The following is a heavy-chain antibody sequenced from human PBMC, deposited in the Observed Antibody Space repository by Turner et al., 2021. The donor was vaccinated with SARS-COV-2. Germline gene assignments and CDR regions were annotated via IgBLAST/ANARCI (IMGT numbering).Heavy chain of an antibody. J-gene: IGHJ4*02. CDR3: AKGRAPGDDY. V-gene: IGHV3-48*01. CDR2: NGSNDDTI. CDR1: GFTLSDSS. Sequence: EVQLVVSGASLVQPGACLRPSFAASGFTLSDSSMNWVREAPGRGLEWISYNGSNDDTIYYADTVKGRFTIYREHAKDSLYLKMNSQSAEDTAVYYCAKGRAPGDDYWGQGTLVNVSP.